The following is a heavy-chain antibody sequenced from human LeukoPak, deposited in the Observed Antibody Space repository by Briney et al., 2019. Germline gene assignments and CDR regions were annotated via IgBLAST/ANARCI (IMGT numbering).Heavy chain of an antibody. J-gene: IGHJ4*02. D-gene: IGHD2-15*01. CDR3: GRDSGGLGTIDY. Sequence: GGSLRLSCPASGFTLGDYAMSWFRQAPGKGLEWVAFIRSKVYGGTTEYAASVEGRFTISRDDSKSIAYLQMNSLKTDDTAVYYCGRDSGGLGTIDYWGQGTLVTVSS. CDR1: GFTLGDYA. CDR2: IRSKVYGGTT. V-gene: IGHV3-49*03.